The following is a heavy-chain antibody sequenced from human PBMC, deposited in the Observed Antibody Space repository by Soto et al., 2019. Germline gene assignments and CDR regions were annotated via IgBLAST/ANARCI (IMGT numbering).Heavy chain of an antibody. CDR3: ARLSEESSSSNYYYFYMDV. J-gene: IGHJ6*03. CDR1: GYTFTRHY. CDR2: MNPQTGNT. V-gene: IGHV1-8*01. D-gene: IGHD6-6*01. Sequence: QVQLVQSGSEGKEPGASMKISCQASGYTFTRHYITWVRQATGQGLEWMGWMNPQTGNTAYAEKFQGRVTMTRSTSINSAYMEFSALRSEDTAVYYCARLSEESSSSNYYYFYMDVWGKGSTVTVSS.